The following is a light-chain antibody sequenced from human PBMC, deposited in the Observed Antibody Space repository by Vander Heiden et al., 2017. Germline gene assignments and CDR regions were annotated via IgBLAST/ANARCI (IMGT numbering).Light chain of an antibody. CDR1: QSISSY. CDR2: AAS. Sequence: DIQMTQSPSSLSASVGDRVTITCRASQSISSYLNWYQQKPGKAPKLLIYAASSLQSGVPSRCSGSGSGTDFTLTISSLQPEDFATDYCQQSYSTPLYTFGQGTKLEIK. V-gene: IGKV1-39*01. CDR3: QQSYSTPLYT. J-gene: IGKJ2*01.